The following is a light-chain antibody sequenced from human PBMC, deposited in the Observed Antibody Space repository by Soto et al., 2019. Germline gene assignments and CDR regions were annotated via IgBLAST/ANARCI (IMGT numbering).Light chain of an antibody. V-gene: IGKV3-20*01. Sequence: EIVLTQSPGTLSLSPGERATLSCRASQSVSSSYLAWYQQKPGQAPRLLIYGASSRATGIPDRFSGSGSGTDFTITVSRLEPEDLALYYCQQYGSSPAFGGGTKVEIK. CDR3: QQYGSSPA. J-gene: IGKJ4*01. CDR2: GAS. CDR1: QSVSSSY.